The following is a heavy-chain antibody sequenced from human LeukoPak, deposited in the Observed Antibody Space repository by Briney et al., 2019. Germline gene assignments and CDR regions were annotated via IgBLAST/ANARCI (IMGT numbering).Heavy chain of an antibody. CDR1: GGSISSYY. Sequence: SETLSLTCTVSGGSISSYYWSWLRQPAGKGLEWIGRIYTSGSTNYNPSLKSRVTMSVDTSKNQFSLKLSSVTAADTAVYYCARDGTGTTKAYYYYYMDVWGKGTTVTVSS. D-gene: IGHD1-14*01. V-gene: IGHV4-4*07. CDR3: ARDGTGTTKAYYYYYMDV. CDR2: IYTSGST. J-gene: IGHJ6*03.